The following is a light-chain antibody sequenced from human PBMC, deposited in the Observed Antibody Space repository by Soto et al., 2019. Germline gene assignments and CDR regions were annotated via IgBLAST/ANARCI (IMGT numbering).Light chain of an antibody. J-gene: IGKJ2*01. CDR2: AAS. Sequence: DIQMTQSPCSLSASVGDRVTITCRASQSISSYLNWYQQKPGKAPKLLIYAASSLQSGVPSRFSGSGSGTDFTLTISSLQPEDFATYYCQHSYSTPQTFGQGTKLEIK. CDR3: QHSYSTPQT. CDR1: QSISSY. V-gene: IGKV1-39*01.